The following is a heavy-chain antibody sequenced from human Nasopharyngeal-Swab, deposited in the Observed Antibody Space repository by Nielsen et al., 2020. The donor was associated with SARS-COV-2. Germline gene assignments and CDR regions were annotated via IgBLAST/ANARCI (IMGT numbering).Heavy chain of an antibody. Sequence: GGSLRLSCAASGFTFSSYWMSWVRQAPGKGLEWVANIKQDGSEKYYVDSVKGRFTISRDNAKNSLYLQMNSLRAEDTAVYYCAREPRGYCSGGSCYSVGRAFDIWGQGTMVTVSS. CDR1: GFTFSSYW. CDR2: IKQDGSEK. CDR3: AREPRGYCSGGSCYSVGRAFDI. D-gene: IGHD2-15*01. V-gene: IGHV3-7*03. J-gene: IGHJ3*02.